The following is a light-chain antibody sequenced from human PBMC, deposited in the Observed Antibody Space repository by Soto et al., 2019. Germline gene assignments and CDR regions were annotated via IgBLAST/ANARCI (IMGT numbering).Light chain of an antibody. CDR3: TSYTGSSTLV. CDR1: SSDVGTYNY. V-gene: IGLV2-14*01. J-gene: IGLJ2*01. Sequence: QSALTQPASVSGSPGQSITISCTGTSSDVGTYNYVSWYQQHAGKVPKLMIYDVSNRPSGVSDRFSGSKSGNTASLTISGLQAEDEADYYCTSYTGSSTLVFGGGTKLTVL. CDR2: DVS.